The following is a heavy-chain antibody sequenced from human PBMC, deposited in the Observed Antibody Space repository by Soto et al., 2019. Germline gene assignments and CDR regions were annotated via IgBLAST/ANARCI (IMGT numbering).Heavy chain of an antibody. V-gene: IGHV3-7*02. J-gene: IGHJ4*02. CDR2: IKQDGSEK. D-gene: IGHD3-10*01. Sequence: EVLLVDSGGGLVQPGGSLTLSCAASGFTFSDYWMTWVRQAPGKGLEWVANIKQDGSEKSYVDSVKGRFTISRDNARNSLVLQMDSLRDEDTAVYYCAIGGAIAGRWGYWGQGTRVTVSS. CDR3: AIGGAIAGRWGY. CDR1: GFTFSDYW.